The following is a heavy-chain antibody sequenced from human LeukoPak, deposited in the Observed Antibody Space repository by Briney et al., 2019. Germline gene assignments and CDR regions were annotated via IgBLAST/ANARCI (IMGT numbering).Heavy chain of an antibody. CDR2: INSDGSSP. V-gene: IGHV3-74*01. CDR3: ARETGGSFPY. CDR1: GFSFSSYW. Sequence: GGSLRLSCSASGFSFSSYWMQWVRQAPGKGLVRVSRINSDGSSPSYADSVKGRFTISRDNSKNTLYLQMNNLSAEDTAVYYCARETGGSFPYWGQGTLVTVSS. J-gene: IGHJ4*02. D-gene: IGHD2-15*01.